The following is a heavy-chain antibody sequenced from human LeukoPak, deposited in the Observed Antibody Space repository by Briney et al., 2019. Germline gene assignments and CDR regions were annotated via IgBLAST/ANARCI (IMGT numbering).Heavy chain of an antibody. J-gene: IGHJ4*02. D-gene: IGHD3-10*01. CDR1: GAPITSDY. V-gene: IGHV4-59*08. CDR3: ARRTIRGVHHHFDY. Sequence: SETLSLTCTVSGAPITSDYWSWIRQPPGKGLEWIGFTYSAGSTNYNPSLKSRVTMSLDPSNNQFSLKLRSATAADTAMYFCARRTIRGVHHHFDYWGQGALVTVSS. CDR2: TYSAGST.